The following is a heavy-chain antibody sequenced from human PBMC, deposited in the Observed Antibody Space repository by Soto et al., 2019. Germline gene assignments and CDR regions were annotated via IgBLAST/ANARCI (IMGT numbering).Heavy chain of an antibody. CDR2: IIPIFGTA. CDR1: GGTFSSYA. V-gene: IGHV1-69*13. Sequence: SVKVSCKASGGTFSSYAISWLRQAPGQGLEWMGGIIPIFGTANYAQKFQGRVTITADESTSTAYMELSSLRSEDTAVYYCARYYDSSGYYCDLFVLWGQGTLVIVSS. J-gene: IGHJ5*02. CDR3: ARYYDSSGYYCDLFVL. D-gene: IGHD3-22*01.